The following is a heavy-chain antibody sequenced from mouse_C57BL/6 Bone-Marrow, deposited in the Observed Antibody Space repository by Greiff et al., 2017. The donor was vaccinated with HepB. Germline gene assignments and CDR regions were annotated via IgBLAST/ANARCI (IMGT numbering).Heavy chain of an antibody. J-gene: IGHJ2*01. CDR1: GYTFTSYW. V-gene: IGHV1-59*01. D-gene: IGHD4-1*01. CDR3: ARRRLTGTFQYYFDY. Sequence: QVQLQQPGAELVRPGTSVKLSCKASGYTFTSYWMHWVKQRPGQGLEWIGVIDPSDSYTNYNQKFKGKATLTVDTSSSTAYMQLSSLTSEDSAVYYCARRRLTGTFQYYFDYWGQGTTLTVSS. CDR2: IDPSDSYT.